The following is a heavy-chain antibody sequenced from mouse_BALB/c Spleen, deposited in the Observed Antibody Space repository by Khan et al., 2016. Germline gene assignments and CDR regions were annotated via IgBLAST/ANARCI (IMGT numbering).Heavy chain of an antibody. CDR1: GFNIKHYY. J-gene: IGHJ3*01. CDR3: NALPGTGFTY. D-gene: IGHD4-1*01. V-gene: IGHV14-4*02. CDR2: IDPDNDDT. Sequence: VRLQQSGAELVRSGASVKLSCTASGFNIKHYYMHWVKQRPEQGLEWIGWIDPDNDDTKYAPKFQGKATMTADTSSNTAYLQFSSLTSEDTAVYYCNALPGTGFTYGGQGTLVTVSA.